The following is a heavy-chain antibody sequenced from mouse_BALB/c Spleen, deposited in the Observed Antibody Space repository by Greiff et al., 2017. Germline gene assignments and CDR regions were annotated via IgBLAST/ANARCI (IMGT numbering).Heavy chain of an antibody. D-gene: IGHD4-1*02. Sequence: EVKVEESGGGLVQPGGSMKLSCVASGFTFSNYWMNWVRQSPEKGLEWVAEIRLKSNNYATHYAESVKGRFTISRDDSKSSVYLQMNNLRAEDTGIYYCTRQLGVDYWGQGTTLTVSS. CDR2: IRLKSNNYAT. J-gene: IGHJ2*01. V-gene: IGHV6-6*02. CDR3: TRQLGVDY. CDR1: GFTFSNYW.